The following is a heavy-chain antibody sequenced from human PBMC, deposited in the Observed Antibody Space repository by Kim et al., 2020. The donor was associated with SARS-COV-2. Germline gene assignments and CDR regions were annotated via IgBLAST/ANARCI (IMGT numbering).Heavy chain of an antibody. Sequence: SETLSLTCAVYGGSFSGYYWSWIRQPPGKGLEWIGEINHSGSTNYNPSLKSRVTISVDTSKNQFSLKLSSVTAADTAVYYCASRSEQQRAYNWFDPWGQGTLVTVSS. CDR3: ASRSEQQRAYNWFDP. D-gene: IGHD6-13*01. J-gene: IGHJ5*02. CDR2: INHSGST. CDR1: GGSFSGYY. V-gene: IGHV4-34*01.